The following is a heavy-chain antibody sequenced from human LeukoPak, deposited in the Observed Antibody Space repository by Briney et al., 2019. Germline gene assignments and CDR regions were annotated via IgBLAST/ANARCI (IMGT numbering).Heavy chain of an antibody. Sequence: PSETLSLTCTVSGGSISSYYWSWLRQPPGKGLKWIGNIYYSGYTTYSPSLRSRVTISVDTSKNQFSLKPSSVTAADTAVYYCARETSQKGAHYMDVWGKGTTITISS. V-gene: IGHV4-59*01. CDR3: ARETSQKGAHYMDV. CDR2: IYYSGYT. CDR1: GGSISSYY. J-gene: IGHJ6*03. D-gene: IGHD3-16*01.